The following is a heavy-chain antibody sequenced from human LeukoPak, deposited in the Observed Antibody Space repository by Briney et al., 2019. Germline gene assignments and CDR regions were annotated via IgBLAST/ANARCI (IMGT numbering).Heavy chain of an antibody. D-gene: IGHD3-22*01. V-gene: IGHV3-30*04. CDR1: GSTFSSYA. Sequence: GGSLRLSCAASGSTFSSYAMHWVRQAPGKGLEWVAVISYDGSNKYYADSVKGRFTISRDNSKNTLYLQMNSLRAEDTAVYYCARYYHDSSGLDYWGQGTLVTVSS. CDR2: ISYDGSNK. J-gene: IGHJ4*02. CDR3: ARYYHDSSGLDY.